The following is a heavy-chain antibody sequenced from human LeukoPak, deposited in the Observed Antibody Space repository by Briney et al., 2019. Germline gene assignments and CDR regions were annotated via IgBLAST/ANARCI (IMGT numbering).Heavy chain of an antibody. CDR2: MNQDGSET. J-gene: IGHJ4*02. Sequence: GGSLRLSCAASGFTFSTYWMAWVRQAPGKGLEWVANMNQDGSETYYVDSVKGRFTISRDNAKNSLYLEMNSLRAEDTAVYYCAREDTYYYGSGSYYDYWGQGTLVTVSS. CDR1: GFTFSTYW. CDR3: AREDTYYYGSGSYYDY. D-gene: IGHD3-10*01. V-gene: IGHV3-7*01.